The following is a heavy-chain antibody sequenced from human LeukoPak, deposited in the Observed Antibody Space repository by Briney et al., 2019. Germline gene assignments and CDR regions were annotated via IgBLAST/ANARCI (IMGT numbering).Heavy chain of an antibody. J-gene: IGHJ4*02. V-gene: IGHV1-18*01. D-gene: IGHD6-19*01. CDR3: ARDSQWPN. Sequence: GASVKYSCKASGYTFTNYGINWVRQAPGQGLEWMVWINAKKGNTHYAQKLQGRVTMTTETSTSTAYMALRSLTSADTALYYCARDSQWPNWGQGTLVTVSS. CDR1: GYTFTNYG. CDR2: INAKKGNT.